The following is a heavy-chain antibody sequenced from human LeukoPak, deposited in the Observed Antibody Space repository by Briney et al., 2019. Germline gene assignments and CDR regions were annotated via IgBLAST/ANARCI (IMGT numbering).Heavy chain of an antibody. Sequence: SVKVSSKVSGGTLSSYAISWVRQAPGHGLEGMGRIIPIFGTANYAQKFHGRVTITTDESTSTAYMELSSLRSEDTAVYYCARGGMVRGVPKLDVWGKGTTVTVSS. CDR1: GGTLSSYA. CDR2: IIPIFGTA. D-gene: IGHD3-10*01. J-gene: IGHJ6*04. V-gene: IGHV1-69*05. CDR3: ARGGMVRGVPKLDV.